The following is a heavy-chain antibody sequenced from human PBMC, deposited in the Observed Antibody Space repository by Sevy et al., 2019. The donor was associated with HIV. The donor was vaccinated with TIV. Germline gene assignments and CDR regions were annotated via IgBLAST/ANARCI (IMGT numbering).Heavy chain of an antibody. CDR3: AKGGGGHYDPDEIGYYFYYYNMDV. J-gene: IGHJ6*03. D-gene: IGHD3-22*01. CDR2: ISGSGSRT. V-gene: IGHV3-23*01. Sequence: GGSLRLSCAVSGFSFDSYGMTWVRQAPGKGLEWVSGISGSGSRTYYADSVKGRFIISRDNSKNTLDLQMNSLRSEDNAIYYLAKGGGGHYDPDEIGYYFYYYNMDVWGKGTTVTVSS. CDR1: GFSFDSYG.